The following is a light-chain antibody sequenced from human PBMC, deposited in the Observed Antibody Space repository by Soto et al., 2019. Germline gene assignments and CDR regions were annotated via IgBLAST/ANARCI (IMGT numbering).Light chain of an antibody. CDR3: QAWDRSPVV. J-gene: IGLJ2*01. V-gene: IGLV3-1*01. CDR1: ELGDKY. Sequence: SYELTQPPSVSVSPGQTASITCSGDELGDKYACWYQQKPGQAPVLGIYKDSKRPSGIAERFSGSNSGNTATLTISGTQAMDEADYYCQAWDRSPVVFGGGTKLTVL. CDR2: KDS.